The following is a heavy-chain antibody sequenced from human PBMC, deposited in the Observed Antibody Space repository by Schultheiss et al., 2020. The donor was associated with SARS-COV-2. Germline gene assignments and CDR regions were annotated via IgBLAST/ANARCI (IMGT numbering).Heavy chain of an antibody. CDR2: IWYDGSNK. Sequence: GESLKISCAASGFTFSSYAMHWVRQAPGKGLEWVAVIWYDGSNKYYADSVKGRFTISRDNSKNTLYLQMNSLRAEDTAVYYCARGGGNYYYGMDVWGQGTTVTVSS. D-gene: IGHD3-3*01. CDR1: GFTFSSYA. CDR3: ARGGGNYYYGMDV. V-gene: IGHV3-33*01. J-gene: IGHJ6*02.